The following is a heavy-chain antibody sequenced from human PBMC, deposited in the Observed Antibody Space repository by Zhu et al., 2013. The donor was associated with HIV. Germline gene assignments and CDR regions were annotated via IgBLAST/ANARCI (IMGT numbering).Heavy chain of an antibody. V-gene: IGHV1-45*02. CDR1: GYSFTDYY. Sequence: QVQLVQSGAEVKKPGASVKVSCKASGYSFTDYYFHWVRQAPGQGLEWMGWITPFNGNTNYAQKFQDRVTITRDRSMSTAYMELSSLRSEDTAMYYCAVAVAVSLGPWGQGTLVTVSS. CDR3: AVAVAVSLGP. D-gene: IGHD6-19*01. CDR2: ITPFNGNT. J-gene: IGHJ5*02.